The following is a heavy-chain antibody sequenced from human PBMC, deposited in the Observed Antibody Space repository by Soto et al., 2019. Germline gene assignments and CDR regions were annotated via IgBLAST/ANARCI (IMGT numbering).Heavy chain of an antibody. J-gene: IGHJ6*02. V-gene: IGHV4-59*01. D-gene: IGHD1-26*01. Sequence: SETLSLTYTVSGGSISSNYWSWIRQPPGKGLEWIGYIYYSGSTNYNPSIKSRVTISVDTYKNQFSLKLSSVTAADTAVYYWARDCGSGRGPRGGGMDVWGQGPTVT. CDR1: GGSISSNY. CDR2: IYYSGST. CDR3: ARDCGSGRGPRGGGMDV.